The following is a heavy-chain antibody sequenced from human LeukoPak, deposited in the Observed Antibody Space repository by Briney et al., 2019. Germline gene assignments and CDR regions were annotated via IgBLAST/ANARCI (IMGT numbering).Heavy chain of an antibody. CDR3: ARCDSSGYYPYYYYGMDV. D-gene: IGHD3-22*01. V-gene: IGHV4-30-2*01. J-gene: IGHJ6*02. CDR2: IYHSGST. CDR1: GGSISSGGYS. Sequence: PSETLSLTCAVSGGSISSGGYSWSWIRQPPGKGLEWIGYIYHSGSTYYNPSLKSRVTISVDRSKNQFSLKLSSVTAADTAVYYCARCDSSGYYPYYYYGMDVWGQGTTVTVSS.